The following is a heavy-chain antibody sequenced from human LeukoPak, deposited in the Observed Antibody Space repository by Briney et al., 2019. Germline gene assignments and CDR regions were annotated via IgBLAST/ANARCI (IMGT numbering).Heavy chain of an antibody. J-gene: IGHJ4*02. CDR1: GFAFSTDF. Sequence: GGSLRLSCAASGFAFSTDFMKWVRQAPGKGLEWVSMIHSGDRTYYAASVEGRFTISRDSSKNTLCLQMNSLRAEDTAVYYCANRGFWGQGTLVTVSS. CDR2: IHSGDRT. V-gene: IGHV3-53*01. CDR3: ANRGF.